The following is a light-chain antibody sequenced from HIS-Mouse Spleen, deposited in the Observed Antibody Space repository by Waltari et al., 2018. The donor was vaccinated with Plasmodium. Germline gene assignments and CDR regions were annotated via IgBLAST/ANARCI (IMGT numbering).Light chain of an antibody. CDR2: EDS. Sequence: SYELTQPPSVSVSPGQTARITCSGDALPKKYAYWYRQKSGQAPVLVIYEDSKRPSGIRERFSGSSSGTMATLTISGAQVEDEADYYCYSTDSSGNHRVFGGGTKLTVL. V-gene: IGLV3-10*01. CDR3: YSTDSSGNHRV. J-gene: IGLJ3*02. CDR1: ALPKKY.